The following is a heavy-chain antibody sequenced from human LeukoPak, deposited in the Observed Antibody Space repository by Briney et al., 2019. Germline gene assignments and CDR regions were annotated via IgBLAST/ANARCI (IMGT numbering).Heavy chain of an antibody. J-gene: IGHJ6*03. CDR3: ARARVAAKSGYMDV. D-gene: IGHD2-15*01. Sequence: GGSLRLSCAASGFTFSSYSMNWVRQAPGKGLEWVSYISSTSSTIYYADSVKGRFTISRDTAKNSLYLQMNSLRAQDTAVYSCARARVAAKSGYMDVWGTGTTVTISS. V-gene: IGHV3-48*01. CDR2: ISSTSSTI. CDR1: GFTFSSYS.